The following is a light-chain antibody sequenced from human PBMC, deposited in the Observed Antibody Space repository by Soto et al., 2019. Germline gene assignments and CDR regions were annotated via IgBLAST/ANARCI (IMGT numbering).Light chain of an antibody. CDR2: DTS. V-gene: IGKV3-20*01. CDR1: QSVGRRY. J-gene: IGKJ4*01. Sequence: IVLTQSPGTLSLSPGERATLSYRASQSVGRRYLAWYQQKPGQAPMLLIYDTSERASDIPDRFSGSGSGTDFTLTISRLVPEDFAVYYCQYQGTFGGGTKVEIK. CDR3: QYQGT.